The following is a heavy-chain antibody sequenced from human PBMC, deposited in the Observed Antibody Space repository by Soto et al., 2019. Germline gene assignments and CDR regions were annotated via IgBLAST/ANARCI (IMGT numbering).Heavy chain of an antibody. J-gene: IGHJ4*02. D-gene: IGHD3-22*01. CDR3: ARQIYDSDTGPNFQYYFDS. CDR2: IDPSDSQT. Sequence: GESLKISCKGSGYSFAGYWITWVRQKPGKGLEWMGRIDPSDSQTYYSPSFRGHVTISATKSITTVFLQWSSLRASDTAMYFCARQIYDSDTGPNFQYYFDSWGQGTPVTVSS. CDR1: GYSFAGYW. V-gene: IGHV5-10-1*01.